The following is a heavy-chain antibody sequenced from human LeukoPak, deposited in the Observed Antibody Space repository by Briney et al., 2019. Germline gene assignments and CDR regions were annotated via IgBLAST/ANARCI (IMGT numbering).Heavy chain of an antibody. CDR1: GFTFSSYA. Sequence: GGSLRLSCAASGFTFSSYAMSWVRQAPGKGLEWVSAISGSGGSTYYADSVKGRFTISRDNSKNTLYLQMNSLRAEDTAVYYCAKDRYYYDSSGYSSTFDYWGQGTLVTVSS. CDR3: AKDRYYYDSSGYSSTFDY. CDR2: ISGSGGST. V-gene: IGHV3-23*01. J-gene: IGHJ4*02. D-gene: IGHD3-22*01.